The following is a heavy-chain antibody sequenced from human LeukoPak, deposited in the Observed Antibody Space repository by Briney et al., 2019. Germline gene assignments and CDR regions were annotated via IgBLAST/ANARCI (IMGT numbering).Heavy chain of an antibody. D-gene: IGHD3-16*02. Sequence: GGSLRLSCAASGFTFSSFAMSWVRQAPGKGPEWVSGISGSGTNTYYADSVKGRFTISRDNSKTTLYLQMNSLRAEDTAVYYCAKSPHYRVTAIIYYFDNWGQGTLVTVSP. V-gene: IGHV3-23*01. CDR2: ISGSGTNT. CDR1: GFTFSSFA. CDR3: AKSPHYRVTAIIYYFDN. J-gene: IGHJ4*02.